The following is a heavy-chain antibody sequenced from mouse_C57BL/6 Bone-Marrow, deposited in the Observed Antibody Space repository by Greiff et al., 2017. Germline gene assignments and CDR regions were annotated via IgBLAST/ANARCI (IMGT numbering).Heavy chain of an antibody. J-gene: IGHJ1*03. V-gene: IGHV1-82*01. CDR1: GYAFSSSW. D-gene: IGHD1-1*01. CDR3: ARGYYGCYGYFDV. Sequence: VQLQESGPELVKPGASVKISCKASGYAFSSSWMNWVKQRPGKGLEWIGRIYPGDGDTNYNGKFKGKATLTADKSSSTAYMQLSSLTSEDSAVYFCARGYYGCYGYFDVWGTGTTVTVSS. CDR2: IYPGDGDT.